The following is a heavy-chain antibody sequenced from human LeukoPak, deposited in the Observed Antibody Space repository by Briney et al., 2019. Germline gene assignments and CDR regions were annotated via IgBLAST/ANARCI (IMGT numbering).Heavy chain of an antibody. D-gene: IGHD2-15*01. V-gene: IGHV3-7*01. CDR1: GFTFSSYW. CDR3: ARTGRYCSGGSCYTSFYFDF. CDR2: IKQDGMEK. J-gene: IGHJ4*02. Sequence: GGSLRLSCGASGFTFSSYWMSWVRQAPGKGLEGVANIKQDGMEKYYVDSVKGRFTVSRDNAKNSLYLQMNSLRAEDTAVYYCARTGRYCSGGSCYTSFYFDFWGQGTLVTVSS.